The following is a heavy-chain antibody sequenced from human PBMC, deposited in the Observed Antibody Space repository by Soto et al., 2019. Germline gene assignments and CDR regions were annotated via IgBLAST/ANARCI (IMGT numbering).Heavy chain of an antibody. V-gene: IGHV3-30*18. CDR2: ISYDGSNK. D-gene: IGHD5-18*01. Sequence: QVQLVESGGGVVQPGRSLRLSCAASGFTFSTYGMQRVRQAPGKGLEWVAVISYDGSNKYYADSVKGRFTISRDNSKNTLYLQMSSLRAEDTAVYYCAKGFSNSVIDYWGQGTLVTVSS. J-gene: IGHJ4*02. CDR3: AKGFSNSVIDY. CDR1: GFTFSTYG.